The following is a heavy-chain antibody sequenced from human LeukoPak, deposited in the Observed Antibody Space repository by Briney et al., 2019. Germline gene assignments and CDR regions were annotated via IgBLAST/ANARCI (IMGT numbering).Heavy chain of an antibody. V-gene: IGHV3-23*01. D-gene: IGHD5-12*01. CDR2: ISGSGTTT. CDR3: AKGRGWLRLQDYGMDV. J-gene: IGHJ6*04. Sequence: PGGSLRLSCAASGFTLSSYAMSWVRQAPGRGLEWVSAISGSGTTTHYADSEKGRFTISTDNFKNTLYLQMNSLRAEDTAVYYCAKGRGWLRLQDYGMDVWGKGTTVTVSS. CDR1: GFTLSSYA.